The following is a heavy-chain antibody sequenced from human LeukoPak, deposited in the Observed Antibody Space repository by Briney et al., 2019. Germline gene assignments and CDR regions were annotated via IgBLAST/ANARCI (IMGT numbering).Heavy chain of an antibody. D-gene: IGHD3-3*01. Sequence: SETLSLTCAVYGGSFSGYYRSWIRQPPGKGLEWIGEINHSGSTNYNPSLKSRVTISVDTSKNQFSLKLSSVTAADTAVYYCARRRDNIWSGYQYYFDYWGQGTLVTVSS. V-gene: IGHV4-34*01. CDR2: INHSGST. CDR1: GGSFSGYY. CDR3: ARRRDNIWSGYQYYFDY. J-gene: IGHJ4*02.